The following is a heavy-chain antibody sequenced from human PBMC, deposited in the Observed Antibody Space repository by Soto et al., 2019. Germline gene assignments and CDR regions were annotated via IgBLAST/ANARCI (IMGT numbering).Heavy chain of an antibody. V-gene: IGHV4-30-4*01. CDR3: ARVGYIAKDYFYYFGLDV. Sequence: TLSLTCNVSVGSISGGPYYWSWILQPPGKGLEWIGYTFHSGPSFYNPSLKSRLSISLDTSRNQFSLKMSSVTAADTAVYFCARVGYIAKDYFYYFGLDVWGQGTTVTVSS. CDR2: TFHSGPS. CDR1: VGSISGGPYY. D-gene: IGHD6-13*01. J-gene: IGHJ6*02.